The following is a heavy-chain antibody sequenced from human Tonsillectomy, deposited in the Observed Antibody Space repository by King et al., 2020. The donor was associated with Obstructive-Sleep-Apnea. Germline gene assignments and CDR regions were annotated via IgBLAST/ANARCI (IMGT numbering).Heavy chain of an antibody. CDR1: GFNFRNHW. J-gene: IGHJ4*02. CDR2: VNGDGGTE. Sequence: VQLVESGGGLVRPGESLRLSCVVSGFNFRNHWMHLVRQAPGKGLVWVSRVNGDGGTETYADAVRGRFTISRDNAKKTFYLQLNSLGAEDTGVYYCARGVQDTSDYFDFWGRGALVTVSP. V-gene: IGHV3-74*02. CDR3: ARGVQDTSDYFDF. D-gene: IGHD6-19*01.